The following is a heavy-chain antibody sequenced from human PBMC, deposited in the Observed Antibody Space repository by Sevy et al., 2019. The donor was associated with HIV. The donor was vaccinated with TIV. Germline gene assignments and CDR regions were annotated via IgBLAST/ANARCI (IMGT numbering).Heavy chain of an antibody. V-gene: IGHV3-53*01. CDR3: ARVPSRIRRYYYMDV. D-gene: IGHD4-17*01. Sequence: GSLRLSCAASGFTISTNYMSWVRQAPGKGLEWVSVIYSGGSTYYADSVKGRFTISRDNSKNTLYLQMNSLRAEDTAVYYCARVPSRIRRYYYMDVWGKGTTVTVSS. J-gene: IGHJ6*03. CDR2: IYSGGST. CDR1: GFTISTNY.